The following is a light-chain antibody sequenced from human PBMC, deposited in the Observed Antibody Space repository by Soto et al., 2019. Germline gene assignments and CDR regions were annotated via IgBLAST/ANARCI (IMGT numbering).Light chain of an antibody. CDR2: DVS. J-gene: IGLJ2*01. Sequence: QSVLTQPASVSGSPGQSITISCTGTGSDVGGYNYVSWYQQHPGKAPKVMIYDVSNRPSGVSNRFSGSKSVNTASLTISGLPADDEADYYCSSSTSGSTTLVFGGGTKLTVL. V-gene: IGLV2-14*01. CDR3: SSSTSGSTTLV. CDR1: GSDVGGYNY.